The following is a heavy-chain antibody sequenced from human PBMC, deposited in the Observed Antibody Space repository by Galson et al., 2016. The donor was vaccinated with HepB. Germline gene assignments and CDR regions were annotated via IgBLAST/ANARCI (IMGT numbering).Heavy chain of an antibody. CDR1: GFTFTSYW. V-gene: IGHV3-74*01. CDR2: INSDGSST. CDR3: ARVGVIPYYYYGMDV. J-gene: IGHJ6*01. Sequence: SLRLSCAASGFTFTSYWIHWVRQVPGEGLVWVPRINSDGSSTHYADSVKGRFTISRDNAKNTVYLQMNSLRVEDTAVYYCARVGVIPYYYYGMDVWGQWTLVTVSS. D-gene: IGHD3-10*01.